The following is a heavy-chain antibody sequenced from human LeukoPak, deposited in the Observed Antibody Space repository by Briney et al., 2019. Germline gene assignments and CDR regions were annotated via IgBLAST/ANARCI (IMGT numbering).Heavy chain of an antibody. CDR3: ARDPRVSTGTTGYYYYGMDV. CDR1: GFTFSSYA. J-gene: IGHJ6*02. V-gene: IGHV3-30*04. CDR2: ISYDGSNK. D-gene: IGHD1-7*01. Sequence: GGSLRLSCAASGFTFSSYAMHWVRQAPGKGLGWVAVISYDGSNKYYADSVKGRFTISRDNSKNTLYLQMNSLRAEDTAVYYCARDPRVSTGTTGYYYYGMDVWGQGTTVTVSS.